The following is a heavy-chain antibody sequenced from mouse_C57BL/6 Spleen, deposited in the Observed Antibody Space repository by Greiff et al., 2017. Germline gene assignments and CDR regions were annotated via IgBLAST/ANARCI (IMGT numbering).Heavy chain of an antibody. D-gene: IGHD1-1*01. CDR2: IYPGSGST. CDR1: GYTFTSYW. J-gene: IGHJ2*01. CDR3: ARSVVANYFDY. V-gene: IGHV1-55*01. Sequence: QVHVKQPGAELVKPGASVKMSCKASGYTFTSYWITWVKQRPGQGLEWIGDIYPGSGSTNYNEKFKSKATLTVDTSSSTAYMQLSSLTSEDSAVYYCARSVVANYFDYWGQGTTLTVSS.